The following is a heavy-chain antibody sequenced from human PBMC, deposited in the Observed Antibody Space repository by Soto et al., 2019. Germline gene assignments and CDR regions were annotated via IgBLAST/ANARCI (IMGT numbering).Heavy chain of an antibody. CDR1: GGDFRSYG. J-gene: IGHJ4*02. D-gene: IGHD3-3*01. CDR3: ARDRATFWSGRAFDS. Sequence: QVHLVQSGAEVKKPGSSVRVSCKVSGGDFRSYGIGWVRQAPGHGLEWLGGSILMFTTANYADKFQGRLTITAAKSTTTSHMQLSGLTSDDTALYYCARDRATFWSGRAFDSWGQGTLVTVSS. CDR2: SILMFTTA. V-gene: IGHV1-69*14.